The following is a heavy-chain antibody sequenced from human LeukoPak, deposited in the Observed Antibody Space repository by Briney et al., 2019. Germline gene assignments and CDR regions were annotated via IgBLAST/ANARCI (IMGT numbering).Heavy chain of an antibody. D-gene: IGHD3-10*01. Sequence: SETLSLTCAVYGGSSSGYYWSWIRQPPGKGLEWIGEINHSGSTNYNPSLKSRVTISVDTSKNQFSLKLSSVTAADTAVYYCARQGGRGVIFHWGQGTLVTVSS. CDR1: GGSSSGYY. V-gene: IGHV4-34*01. CDR2: INHSGST. CDR3: ARQGGRGVIFH. J-gene: IGHJ4*02.